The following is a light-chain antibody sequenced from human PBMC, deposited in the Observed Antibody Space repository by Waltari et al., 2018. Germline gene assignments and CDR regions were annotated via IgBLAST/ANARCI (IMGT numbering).Light chain of an antibody. CDR3: QRTYNNPPF. Sequence: DIQMTQSPSSLSASVGDRVTITCRSSQIIGNAYLNWYQQKPGKAPKLLIYGASTLQSGVPSRFIGSGSGTDFTLTISSLQPEDFATYYCQRTYNNPPFFGGGTRVEI. CDR2: GAS. V-gene: IGKV1-39*01. J-gene: IGKJ4*01. CDR1: QIIGNAY.